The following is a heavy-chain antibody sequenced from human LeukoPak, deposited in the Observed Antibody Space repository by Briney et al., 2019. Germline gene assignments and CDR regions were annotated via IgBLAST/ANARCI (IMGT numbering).Heavy chain of an antibody. CDR2: ISSSSSYI. CDR3: ARDRRYCTNGVCYPNSFDY. D-gene: IGHD2-8*01. Sequence: GGSLRLSCAASGFTFSSYSMNWVRQAPGKGLEWVSSISSSSSYIYYADSVKGRFTISRDNAKNTLYLQMNSLRAEDTAVYYCARDRRYCTNGVCYPNSFDYWGQGTLVTVSS. CDR1: GFTFSSYS. J-gene: IGHJ4*02. V-gene: IGHV3-21*01.